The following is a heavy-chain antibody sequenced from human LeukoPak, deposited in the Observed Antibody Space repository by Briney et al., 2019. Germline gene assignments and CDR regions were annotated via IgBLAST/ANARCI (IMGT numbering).Heavy chain of an antibody. CDR3: ASESYDSSGVFDY. D-gene: IGHD3-22*01. J-gene: IGHJ4*02. CDR1: GFTFSDYY. Sequence: GGSLRLSCAASGFTFSDYYMSRIRQAPGKGLEWVSYISSSGSTIYYTDSVKGRFTISRDDAKNSLYVQMNSLRAEDTAVYYCASESYDSSGVFDYWGQGTLVTVSS. V-gene: IGHV3-11*01. CDR2: ISSSGSTI.